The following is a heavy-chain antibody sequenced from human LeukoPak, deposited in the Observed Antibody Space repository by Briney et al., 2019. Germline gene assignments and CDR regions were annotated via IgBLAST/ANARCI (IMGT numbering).Heavy chain of an antibody. CDR3: AKASREVVYYYYYMDV. D-gene: IGHD3-22*01. Sequence: GSLRLSCAASGFTFSSYAMSWVRQAPGKGLEWVSAISGSGGSTYYADSVKGRFTISRDNSKNTLYLQMNSLRAEDTAVYYCAKASREVVYYYYYMDVWGKGTTVTVSS. J-gene: IGHJ6*03. CDR1: GFTFSSYA. V-gene: IGHV3-23*01. CDR2: ISGSGGST.